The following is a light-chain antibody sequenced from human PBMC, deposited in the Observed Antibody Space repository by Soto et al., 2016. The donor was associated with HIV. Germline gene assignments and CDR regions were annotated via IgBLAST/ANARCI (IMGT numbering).Light chain of an antibody. CDR1: QGIGNE. CDR3: QQSYSTPYT. Sequence: DIQMTQSPPSLSASVGDRVSITCRSSQGIGNELGWYQQKPGRAPKRLIYLISTLQSGVPSRFSGSGSGTEFTLTISSLQPEDFATYYCQQSYSTPYTFGQGTKLEIK. J-gene: IGKJ2*01. V-gene: IGKV1-17*01. CDR2: LIS.